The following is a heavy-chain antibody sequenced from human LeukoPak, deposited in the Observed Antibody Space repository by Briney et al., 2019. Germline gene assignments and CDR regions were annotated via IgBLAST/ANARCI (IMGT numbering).Heavy chain of an antibody. CDR1: GYTFTKYW. D-gene: IGHD5-18*01. V-gene: IGHV5-51*01. CDR3: ARPGGRYGNTPFYFDS. Sequence: GESLKISCQVSGYTFTKYWIGWVRQMPGKGLEWMGSIYPGDSDTRYSPSFQGQVTISADKSINTAYLQWSTLKASDTAMYYCARPGGRYGNTPFYFDSWGQGSLVTVSS. J-gene: IGHJ4*02. CDR2: IYPGDSDT.